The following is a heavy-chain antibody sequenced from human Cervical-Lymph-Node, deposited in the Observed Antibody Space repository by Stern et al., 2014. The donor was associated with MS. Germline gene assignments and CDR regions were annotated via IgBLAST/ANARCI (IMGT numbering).Heavy chain of an antibody. D-gene: IGHD2-2*01. CDR3: AREAPVEPAATDAFDI. CDR1: GFTFSTYG. Sequence: VQLVESGGGVVQPGRSLRLSCAASGFTFSTYGMHWVRQAPGKGLEWVAVIWSDGTNSLYADSVKGRFTISRDNSKNTLYLQMNTLRTEDTAVYYSAREAPVEPAATDAFDIWGRGTMVAVSS. CDR2: IWSDGTNS. V-gene: IGHV3-33*01. J-gene: IGHJ3*02.